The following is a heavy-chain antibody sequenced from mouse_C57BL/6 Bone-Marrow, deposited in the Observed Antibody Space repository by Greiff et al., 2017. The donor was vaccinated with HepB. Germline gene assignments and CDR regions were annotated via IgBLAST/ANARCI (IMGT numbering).Heavy chain of an antibody. CDR3: ARTYGSSGDY. Sequence: QVQLQQSGAELVKPGASVKMSCKASGYTFTSYWITWVKQRPGQGLEWIGDIYPGSGSTNYNGKFKGKATLTADKSSSTAYMQLSSLTSEDSAVYFCARTYGSSGDYWGQGTSVTVSS. CDR2: IYPGSGST. D-gene: IGHD1-1*01. J-gene: IGHJ4*01. V-gene: IGHV1-55*01. CDR1: GYTFTSYW.